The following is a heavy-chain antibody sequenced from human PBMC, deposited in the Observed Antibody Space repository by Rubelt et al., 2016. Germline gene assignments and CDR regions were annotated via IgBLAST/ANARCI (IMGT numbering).Heavy chain of an antibody. Sequence: QVQLVQSGAEVKKPGASVKVSCKASGYTFTGYYMHWVRQAPGQGLEWVGRINPNSGGTNYALRIQGRVTKTRATSITTADMELSRLRSDDTAVFYCAREYSSGWYIDYWGQGTLVTVSS. D-gene: IGHD6-19*01. V-gene: IGHV1-2*06. CDR1: GYTFTGYY. CDR3: AREYSSGWYIDY. J-gene: IGHJ4*02. CDR2: INPNSGGT.